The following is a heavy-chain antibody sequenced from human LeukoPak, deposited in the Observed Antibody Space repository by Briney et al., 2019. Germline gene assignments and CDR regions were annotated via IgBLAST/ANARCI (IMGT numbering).Heavy chain of an antibody. CDR1: GFIFSRYW. J-gene: IGHJ4*02. CDR2: INNDGSII. CDR3: ARGPSVLGAIDN. V-gene: IGHV3-74*01. Sequence: PGGSLRLSCAASGFIFSRYWMHWVRQAPGKELVWVSRINNDGSIINSADSVKGRFTISRDNAKDMLYLQMDSLRAEDTAIYYCARGPSVLGAIDNLGQGTLVAVSS. D-gene: IGHD3-10*01.